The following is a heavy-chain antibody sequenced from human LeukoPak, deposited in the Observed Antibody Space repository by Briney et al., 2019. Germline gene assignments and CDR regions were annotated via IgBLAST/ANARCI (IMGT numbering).Heavy chain of an antibody. Sequence: SETLSLTCTVSGGSISSSSYYWGWIRQPPGKGLEWIGSIYYSGSTYYNPSLKSRVTISVDTSKNQFSLKLSSVTAVDTAVYYCARAGGSGSYDYWGQGTLVTVSS. CDR1: GGSISSSSYY. V-gene: IGHV4-39*07. D-gene: IGHD3-10*01. CDR3: ARAGGSGSYDY. J-gene: IGHJ4*02. CDR2: IYYSGST.